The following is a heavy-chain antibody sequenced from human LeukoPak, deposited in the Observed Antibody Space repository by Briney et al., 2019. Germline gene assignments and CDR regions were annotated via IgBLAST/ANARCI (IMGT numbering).Heavy chain of an antibody. Sequence: SETLSLTCTVSGGSISSTSYYWGWIRQSPGKGLEWIGSIYYSGSTYYSPSLKSRVTISVDTSKNQFSLKLSSVTAADTAVYYCATGDISGYYPFDYWGQGTLVTVSS. CDR3: ATGDISGYYPFDY. J-gene: IGHJ4*02. V-gene: IGHV4-39*07. CDR1: GGSISSTSYY. D-gene: IGHD3-22*01. CDR2: IYYSGST.